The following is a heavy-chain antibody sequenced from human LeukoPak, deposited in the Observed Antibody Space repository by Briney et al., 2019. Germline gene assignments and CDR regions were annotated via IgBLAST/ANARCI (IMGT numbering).Heavy chain of an antibody. D-gene: IGHD3-22*01. Sequence: GASVRVSFKASGYTFTVYYIHWVRQAPGQGRERVGWISAYNGNTNYTQKLQGRVTITTDTSTSTAYMELRSLRSDDTAVYYCARDQYYDSSGLDYWGQGTLVTVSS. CDR3: ARDQYYDSSGLDY. V-gene: IGHV1-18*04. CDR2: ISAYNGNT. J-gene: IGHJ4*02. CDR1: GYTFTVYY.